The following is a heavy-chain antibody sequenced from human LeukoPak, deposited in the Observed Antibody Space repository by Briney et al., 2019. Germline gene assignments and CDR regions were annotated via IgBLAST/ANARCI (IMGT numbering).Heavy chain of an antibody. J-gene: IGHJ4*02. V-gene: IGHV6-1*01. CDR3: ARDLGYSGYDSYFDY. CDR2: TYYRSKWYN. Sequence: TSQTLSLTCAISGDSVSSNSATWNWIRQSPSRGLEWLGRTYYRSKWYNDYAISVKGRITINPDTSKNQFSLQLNSMTPEDTAVYYCARDLGYSGYDSYFDYWGQGTLVTVSS. D-gene: IGHD5-12*01. CDR1: GDSVSSNSAT.